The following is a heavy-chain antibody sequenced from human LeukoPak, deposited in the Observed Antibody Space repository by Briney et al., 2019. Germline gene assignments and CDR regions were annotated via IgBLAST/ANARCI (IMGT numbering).Heavy chain of an antibody. J-gene: IGHJ4*02. CDR3: ARSPTDYASGPFEY. D-gene: IGHD3-10*01. CDR2: IRYDGSNK. CDR1: GFTFSSYG. Sequence: GGSLRLSCAASGFTFSSYGMHWVRQAPGKGLEWVAFIRYDGSNKYYADSVKGRFTISRDNSRNTLYLQMNSLRVEDTAVYYCARSPTDYASGPFEYWGQGTLFTVSS. V-gene: IGHV3-30*02.